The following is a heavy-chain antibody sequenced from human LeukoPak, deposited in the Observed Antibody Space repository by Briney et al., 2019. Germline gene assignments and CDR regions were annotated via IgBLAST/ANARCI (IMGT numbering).Heavy chain of an antibody. V-gene: IGHV1-69*13. CDR3: ARSNDILTGYYFPYYYYGMDV. CDR2: IIPIFGTA. CDR1: GGTFSSYA. J-gene: IGHJ6*02. Sequence: SVKVSCKASGGTFSSYAISWVRQAPGQGLEWMGGIIPIFGTANYAQKFQGRVTITADESTSTAYMELSSLRSEDTAVYYCARSNDILTGYYFPYYYYGMDVWGQGATVTVSS. D-gene: IGHD3-9*01.